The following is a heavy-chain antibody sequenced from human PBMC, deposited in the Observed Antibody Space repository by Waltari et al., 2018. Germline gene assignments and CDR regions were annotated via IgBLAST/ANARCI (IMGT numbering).Heavy chain of an antibody. CDR3: ATFGGIFGVVTADY. D-gene: IGHD3-3*01. Sequence: EVQLVQSGAEVKKPGATVKISCQSSGYPFTAYYLHWVQQAPGKGLEWRGRVDPEDGETKYEEKFQGRVTITAETSTDTAYMELSSLRSEDTAVYYCATFGGIFGVVTADYWGQGTLVTVSS. J-gene: IGHJ4*02. CDR1: GYPFTAYY. CDR2: VDPEDGET. V-gene: IGHV1-69-2*01.